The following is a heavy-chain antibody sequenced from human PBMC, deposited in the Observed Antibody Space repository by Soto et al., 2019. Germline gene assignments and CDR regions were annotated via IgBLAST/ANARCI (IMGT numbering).Heavy chain of an antibody. J-gene: IGHJ1*01. D-gene: IGHD4-17*01. CDR1: GFRFIRYG. Sequence: PGGALRLSCRTSGFRFIRYGMHWVLQAPCKGPEWVAFISGDGSNTEYVDSVRGRFTVSRDNSRNTLFLQMDSLRPDDTAVYYCARGLYGDPREYFQYWGQGTLVTVSS. V-gene: IGHV3-30*03. CDR2: ISGDGSNT. CDR3: ARGLYGDPREYFQY.